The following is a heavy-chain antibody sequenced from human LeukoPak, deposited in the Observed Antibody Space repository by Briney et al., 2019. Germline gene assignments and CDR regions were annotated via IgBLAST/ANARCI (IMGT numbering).Heavy chain of an antibody. CDR3: AKAESSNYAWPFGY. V-gene: IGHV3-30*02. CDR1: GFTFSNYG. Sequence: GGSQRLSCAASGFTFSNYGVHWVRQAPGKGLEWVAFIRYDGSNDYYADYVKGRFTISRDNSKNTLYLQMNSLRAEDTAVYYCAKAESSNYAWPFGYWGPGNPVTVSS. J-gene: IGHJ4*02. CDR2: IRYDGSND. D-gene: IGHD4-11*01.